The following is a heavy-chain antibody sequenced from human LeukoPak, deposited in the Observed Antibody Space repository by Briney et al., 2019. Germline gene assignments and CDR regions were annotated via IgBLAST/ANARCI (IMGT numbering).Heavy chain of an antibody. D-gene: IGHD1-26*01. CDR1: AFTFSSYS. CDR2: ISSSGSTI. Sequence: GGSVRLSCAASAFTFSSYSMNWVRQAPGKGLEWVSYISSSGSTIYYADSVKGRFTISRDNAKNSLYLQMNSLRAEDTAVYYCASLKYSGSYWWGQGTLVTVSS. V-gene: IGHV3-48*04. J-gene: IGHJ4*02. CDR3: ASLKYSGSYW.